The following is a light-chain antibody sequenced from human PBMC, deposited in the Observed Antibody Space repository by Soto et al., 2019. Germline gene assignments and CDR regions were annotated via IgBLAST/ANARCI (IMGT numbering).Light chain of an antibody. CDR3: SSYAGSSNV. V-gene: IGLV2-18*02. J-gene: IGLJ1*01. Sequence: QSVLTQPPSVSGSPGQSVTISCTGTSSDVGRYNRVSWYQQSPGTAPKLMIYEVNKRPSGVPDRFSGSKSGNTASLTVSGLQAEDEADYYCSSYAGSSNVFGTGTKVTVL. CDR1: SSDVGRYNR. CDR2: EVN.